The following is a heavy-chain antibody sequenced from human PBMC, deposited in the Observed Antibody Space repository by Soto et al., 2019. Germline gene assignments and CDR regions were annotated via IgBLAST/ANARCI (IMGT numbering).Heavy chain of an antibody. Sequence: SETLSLTCTVSGDSISSYYWSWIRQPPGKGLEWIGYIYYSGSTNYNPSLKSRVTISVDTSKNQFSLKLSSVTAADTAVYYCASGNSGAYRAWFDPWGQGTLVTVSS. J-gene: IGHJ5*02. CDR2: IYYSGST. V-gene: IGHV4-59*01. D-gene: IGHD6-25*01. CDR3: ASGNSGAYRAWFDP. CDR1: GDSISSYY.